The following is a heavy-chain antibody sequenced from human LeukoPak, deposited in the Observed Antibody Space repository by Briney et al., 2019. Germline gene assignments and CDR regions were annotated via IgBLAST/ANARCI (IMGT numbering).Heavy chain of an antibody. CDR2: ISGGVGTT. CDR1: GFTFSNYA. Sequence: GGSLRLSCAASGFTFSNYAMSWVRQAPGKGLEWVSGISGGVGTTYYADSVKGRFTISRDNSKNTLYLQMHSLRAEDTAVYYCAKDRVYYFDSSGYSCDYWGQGSLVTVSS. V-gene: IGHV3-23*01. J-gene: IGHJ4*02. D-gene: IGHD3-22*01. CDR3: AKDRVYYFDSSGYSCDY.